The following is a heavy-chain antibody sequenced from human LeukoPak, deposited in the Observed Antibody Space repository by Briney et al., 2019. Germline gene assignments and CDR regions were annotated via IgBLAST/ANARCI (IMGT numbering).Heavy chain of an antibody. CDR1: GYTFTYFG. Sequence: GASVKVSCKTSGYTFTYFGITWVRQAPGQGLEWMGWINPNSGGTNYAQKFQGRVTMTRDTSISTAYMELSRLRSDDTAVYYCARGDDTLTYYYYMDVWGKGTTVTISS. CDR3: ARGDDTLTYYYYMDV. CDR2: INPNSGGT. J-gene: IGHJ6*03. V-gene: IGHV1-2*02. D-gene: IGHD3-9*01.